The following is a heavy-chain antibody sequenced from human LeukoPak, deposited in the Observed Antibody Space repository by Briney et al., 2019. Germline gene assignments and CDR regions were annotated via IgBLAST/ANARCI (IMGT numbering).Heavy chain of an antibody. CDR1: GGSISSGDYY. Sequence: PSETLSLTCTVSGGSISSGDYYWSWIRQPPGKGLEWIGYIYYSGSTYYNPSLKSRVTISVDTSKNQFSLKLSSVTAADTAVYYCALSSPYYYYGMDVWGQGTTVTVSS. CDR2: IYYSGST. CDR3: ALSSPYYYYGMDV. V-gene: IGHV4-30-4*01. J-gene: IGHJ6*02.